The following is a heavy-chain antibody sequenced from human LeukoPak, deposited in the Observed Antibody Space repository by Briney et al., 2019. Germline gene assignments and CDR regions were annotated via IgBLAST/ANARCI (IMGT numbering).Heavy chain of an antibody. CDR1: GFTFSSYS. CDR3: AKDPSSTWFGDYFDY. V-gene: IGHV3-21*04. J-gene: IGHJ4*02. Sequence: GGSLRLSCAASGFTFSSYSMNWVRQAPGKGLEWVSSISSSSSYIYYADSVKGRFTISRDNAKNSLYLQMNSLRAEDTAVYYCAKDPSSTWFGDYFDYWGQGTLVTVSS. CDR2: ISSSSSYI. D-gene: IGHD6-13*01.